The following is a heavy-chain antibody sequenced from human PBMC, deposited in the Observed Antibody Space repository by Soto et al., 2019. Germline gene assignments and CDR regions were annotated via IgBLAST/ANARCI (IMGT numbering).Heavy chain of an antibody. Sequence: GESLKISCKGSGYSFTSYWIGWVRQMPGKGLEWMGIIYPGDSDTRYSPSFQGQVTISADKSISTAYLQWSSLKASDTAMYYCARPRSYYYDSSGYHAFDIWCQGTMVTVSS. CDR2: IYPGDSDT. CDR3: ARPRSYYYDSSGYHAFDI. D-gene: IGHD3-22*01. V-gene: IGHV5-51*01. J-gene: IGHJ3*02. CDR1: GYSFTSYW.